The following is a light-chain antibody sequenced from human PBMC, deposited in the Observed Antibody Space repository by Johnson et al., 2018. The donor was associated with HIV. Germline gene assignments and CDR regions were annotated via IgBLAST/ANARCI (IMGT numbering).Light chain of an antibody. J-gene: IGLJ1*01. CDR2: DNN. Sequence: VLTQPPSVSAAPGQKVTISCSGSSSNIGNNYVSWYQQLPGTAPKLLIYDNNKRPSGIPDRFSGSKSGTSATLGITGLQTGDEADYYCGTWDSSLSVYVFVTGTKVTVL. V-gene: IGLV1-51*01. CDR1: SSNIGNNY. CDR3: GTWDSSLSVYV.